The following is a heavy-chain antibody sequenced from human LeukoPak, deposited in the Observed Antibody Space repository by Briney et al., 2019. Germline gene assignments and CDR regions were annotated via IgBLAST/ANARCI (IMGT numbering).Heavy chain of an antibody. CDR3: ARGPSVVVVAATPIWQFDP. V-gene: IGHV4-30-2*01. Sequence: PSETLSLTCTVSGGSISSGGYYWSWIRQPPGKGLEWIGYIYHSGSTYYNPSLKSRVTISVDRSKNQFSLKLSSVTAADTAVYYCARGPSVVVVAATPIWQFDPWGQGTLVTVSS. J-gene: IGHJ5*02. CDR2: IYHSGST. D-gene: IGHD2-15*01. CDR1: GGSISSGGYY.